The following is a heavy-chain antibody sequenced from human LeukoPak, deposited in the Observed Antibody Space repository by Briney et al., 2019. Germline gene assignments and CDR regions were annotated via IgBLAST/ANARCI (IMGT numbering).Heavy chain of an antibody. CDR1: GFTFSSYA. CDR3: ARDSLGDPTYYFDY. V-gene: IGHV3-30*04. Sequence: GGSLRLSCAASGFTFSSYAMHWVRQAPGKGLEWVAVISYDGSNKYYADSVKGRFTISRDNSKNTLYLQMNSLRAEVTAVYYCARDSLGDPTYYFDYWGQGTLVTVSS. J-gene: IGHJ4*02. CDR2: ISYDGSNK. D-gene: IGHD3-10*01.